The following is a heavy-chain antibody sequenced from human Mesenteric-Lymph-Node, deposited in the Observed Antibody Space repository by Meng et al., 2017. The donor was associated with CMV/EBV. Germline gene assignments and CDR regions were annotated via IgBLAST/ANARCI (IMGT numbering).Heavy chain of an antibody. D-gene: IGHD1-7*01. CDR2: IGTAGDT. CDR1: GFTFSSYD. V-gene: IGHV3-13*03. CDR3: ARDPSLNWNYDYFDY. J-gene: IGHJ4*02. Sequence: GGSLRLSCAACGFTFSSYDMHWVRQATGKGLEWVSAIGTAGDTYYPGSVKGQFTISRENAKNSLHLQMNSLRAGDTAVYYCARDPSLNWNYDYFDYWGQGTLVTVSS.